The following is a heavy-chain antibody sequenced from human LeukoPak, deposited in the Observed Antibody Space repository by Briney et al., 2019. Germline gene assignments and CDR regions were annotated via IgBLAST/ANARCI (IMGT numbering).Heavy chain of an antibody. CDR2: IYTSGST. CDR3: ARYAPLRYSDWLLSTHFDY. Sequence: SETLSLTCTVSGGSISSYYWSWIRQPAGKGLEWIGRIYTSGSTNYNPSLKSRVTMSVDTSKNQFSLKLSSVTAADTAVYYCARYAPLRYSDWLLSTHFDYWGQGTLVTVSS. V-gene: IGHV4-4*07. D-gene: IGHD3-9*01. J-gene: IGHJ4*02. CDR1: GGSISSYY.